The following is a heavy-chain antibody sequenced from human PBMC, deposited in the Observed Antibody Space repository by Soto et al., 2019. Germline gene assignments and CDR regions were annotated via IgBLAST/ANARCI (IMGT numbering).Heavy chain of an antibody. CDR3: ARWGVRGRTYYYYYGMDV. J-gene: IGHJ6*02. D-gene: IGHD3-10*01. Sequence: GESLKISCKVSGYSFTRYWIGGVRQMPGKGLEWMGIIYPGDSDTRYSPSFQGQVTISADKSISTAYLQWSSLKASDTAMYYCARWGVRGRTYYYYYGMDVWGQGTTVTVSS. V-gene: IGHV5-51*01. CDR1: GYSFTRYW. CDR2: IYPGDSDT.